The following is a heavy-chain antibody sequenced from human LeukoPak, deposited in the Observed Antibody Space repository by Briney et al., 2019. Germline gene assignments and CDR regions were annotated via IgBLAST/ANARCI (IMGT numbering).Heavy chain of an antibody. CDR1: GYTFTGYY. CDR2: INPNSGGT. J-gene: IGHJ4*02. CDR3: ARDRRVPGYCSGGSCYTGYPYY. D-gene: IGHD2-15*01. Sequence: GASVKVSCKASGYTFTGYYMHWVRQAPGQGLEWMGWINPNSGGTNYAQKFQGRVTMTRDTSISTAYMELSRLRSDDTAVYYCARDRRVPGYCSGGSCYTGYPYYWGQGTLVTVSS. V-gene: IGHV1-2*02.